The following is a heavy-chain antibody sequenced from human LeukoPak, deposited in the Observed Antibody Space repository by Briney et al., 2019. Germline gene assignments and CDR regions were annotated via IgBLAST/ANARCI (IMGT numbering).Heavy chain of an antibody. J-gene: IGHJ4*02. CDR1: GYTFTSYY. V-gene: IGHV1-46*01. Sequence: ASVKVSCKASGYTFTSYYMHWMRQAPGQGLEWMGIINPSGGSTSYAQKFQGRVTMTRDTSTTTAHMELRSLRSGDTAVYYCARDLGAAGWTSSGWSRTPDYWGQGTLVTVSS. CDR3: ARDLGAAGWTSSGWSRTPDY. D-gene: IGHD6-19*01. CDR2: INPSGGST.